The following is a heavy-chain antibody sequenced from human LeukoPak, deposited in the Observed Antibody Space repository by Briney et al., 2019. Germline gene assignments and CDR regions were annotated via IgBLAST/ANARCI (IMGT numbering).Heavy chain of an antibody. CDR1: GFTLSDYW. CDR3: AGYRLSDHFFDY. CDR2: ISTDGSTT. Sequence: GGSLRLSCAASGFTLSDYWMHWVRQAPGKGLVWVSRISTDGSTTNYADSVKGRFTISRDNAKNTLYLQMNSLRAEDTAVYYCAGYRLSDHFFDYWGQGTLVTVSS. V-gene: IGHV3-74*01. J-gene: IGHJ4*02. D-gene: IGHD3-3*02.